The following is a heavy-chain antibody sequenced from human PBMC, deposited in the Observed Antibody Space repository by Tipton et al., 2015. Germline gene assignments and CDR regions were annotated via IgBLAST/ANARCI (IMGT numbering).Heavy chain of an antibody. J-gene: IGHJ4*02. CDR3: ARHSVAKKVLDY. Sequence: GLVKPSETLSLTCNVSGGSISSSSYYWGWIRQPPGKGLEWIGSIYYSGSTYCNPSLKSRVIISVDTSKNQFSLKVSSVTAADTAVYYCARHSVAKKVLDYWGQGTLVTVSS. V-gene: IGHV4-39*01. CDR2: IYYSGST. D-gene: IGHD6-19*01. CDR1: GGSISSSSYY.